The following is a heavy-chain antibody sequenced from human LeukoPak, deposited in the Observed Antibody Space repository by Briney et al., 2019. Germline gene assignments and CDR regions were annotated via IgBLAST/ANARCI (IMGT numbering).Heavy chain of an antibody. CDR2: IYYSGST. J-gene: IGHJ6*02. CDR1: GGSISSYY. V-gene: IGHV4-59*08. Sequence: SETLSLTCTVSGGSISSYYWSWIRQPPGKGLEWIGYIYYSGSTNYNPSLKSRVTISVDTSKNQFSLKLSSVTAADTAVYYCARQGQQLLDGMDVWGQGTTVTVSS. CDR3: ARQGQQLLDGMDV. D-gene: IGHD6-13*01.